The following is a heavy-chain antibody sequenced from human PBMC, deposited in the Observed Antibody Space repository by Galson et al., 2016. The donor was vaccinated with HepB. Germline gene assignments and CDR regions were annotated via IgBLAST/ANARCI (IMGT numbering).Heavy chain of an antibody. CDR3: ARDQSSYYDGAAVRLYSYYYYMDV. CDR1: GFTFRSFG. CDR2: IWFDGSKN. J-gene: IGHJ6*03. V-gene: IGHV3-33*01. D-gene: IGHD3-10*01. Sequence: SLRLSCAASGFTFRSFGMHWVRQAPGKGLEWVAVIWFDGSKNFYADSVKGRFTISRDNSKNTVFLQLNSLRAEDTAVYYCARDQSSYYDGAAVRLYSYYYYMDVWGKGTTVTVSS.